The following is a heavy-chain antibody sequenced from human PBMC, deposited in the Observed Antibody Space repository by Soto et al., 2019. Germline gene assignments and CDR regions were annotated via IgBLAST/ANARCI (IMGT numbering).Heavy chain of an antibody. J-gene: IGHJ5*02. D-gene: IGHD6-19*01. CDR3: ARAVGQFDP. Sequence: ASVKVSCKASGYTFSSYALHWVRQAPGQRLEWMGWINAANGNVKYPQKFQGRVTITRDTSASTAYMELSSLRSEDTAVYYCARAVGQFDPWGQGTPVTVSS. CDR1: GYTFSSYA. V-gene: IGHV1-3*01. CDR2: INAANGNV.